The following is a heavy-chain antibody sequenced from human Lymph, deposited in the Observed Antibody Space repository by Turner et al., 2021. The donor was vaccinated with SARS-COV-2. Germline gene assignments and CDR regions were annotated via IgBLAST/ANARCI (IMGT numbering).Heavy chain of an antibody. V-gene: IGHV1-8*01. CDR3: ARAAQLTVWFDP. J-gene: IGHJ5*02. CDR1: GYTFTRYD. D-gene: IGHD3-9*01. Sequence: QVQLVQSGAEVKTPAASVKVSCMASGYTFTRYDINWVRQATGQGLEWMGLMDPNSGNTGYSQKFQGRVTMTRNNSISTAYMELSSLRSEDTAVYYCARAAQLTVWFDPWGQGTLVTVSS. CDR2: MDPNSGNT.